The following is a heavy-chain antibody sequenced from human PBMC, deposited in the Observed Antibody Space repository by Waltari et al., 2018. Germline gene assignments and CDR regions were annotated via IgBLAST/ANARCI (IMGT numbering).Heavy chain of an antibody. J-gene: IGHJ4*02. CDR3: ARGQTGETDY. D-gene: IGHD1-1*01. CDR1: GFMISQYG. CDR2: ISNMGSKE. Sequence: QVQLVQSGGGVVQPGTSLRLSCGASGFMISQYGMNWVRQGPGKGLEWVAGISNMGSKESYGDSVKGRFTISRDNAKNSLYLQMNSLRAEDTAVYYCARGQTGETDYWGQGTLVTVSS. V-gene: IGHV3-30*03.